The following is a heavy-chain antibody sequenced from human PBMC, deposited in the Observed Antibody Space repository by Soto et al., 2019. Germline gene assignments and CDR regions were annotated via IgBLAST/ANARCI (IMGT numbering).Heavy chain of an antibody. D-gene: IGHD1-26*01. CDR1: GFTFDDNA. CDR3: ARDGEVGATGYYYGMDA. Sequence: GGSLRLSCAVSGFTFDDNAMHWVRQAPEKGLEWVSGINWKSDIGYADSVKGRFTISRDNAENSLYLQMNSLRAEDTAVYYCARDGEVGATGYYYGMDAWGQGTTVTVSS. V-gene: IGHV3-9*01. J-gene: IGHJ6*02. CDR2: INWKSDI.